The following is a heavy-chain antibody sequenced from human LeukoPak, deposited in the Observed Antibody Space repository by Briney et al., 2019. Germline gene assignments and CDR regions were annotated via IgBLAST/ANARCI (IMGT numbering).Heavy chain of an antibody. CDR1: GFAIRNSW. V-gene: IGHV3-7*01. J-gene: IGHJ4*02. CDR3: GRDPAWGAIDY. D-gene: IGHD7-27*01. Sequence: PGGSLRLSCVASGFAIRNSWMTWVRQAPGKGLEWVVNMNPDGSGKYYVDSVKGRFTVSRDNAKNSVYLQMNGLRAEDTAVYYCGRDPAWGAIDYWGQGTLVTVSS. CDR2: MNPDGSGK.